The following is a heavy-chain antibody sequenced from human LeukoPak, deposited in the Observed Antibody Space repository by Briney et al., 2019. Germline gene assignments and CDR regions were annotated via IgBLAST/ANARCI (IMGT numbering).Heavy chain of an antibody. CDR2: ISYDGSNK. D-gene: IGHD6-19*01. CDR3: ARDKAVAPRGTLYYFGY. V-gene: IGHV3-30-3*01. J-gene: IGHJ4*02. CDR1: GSTFSSYA. Sequence: PGGSLRLSCAASGSTFSSYAMHWVRQAPGKGLEWVAVISYDGSNKYYADSVKGRFTISRDNSKNTLYLQMNSLRAEDTAVYYCARDKAVAPRGTLYYFGYWGQGTLVTVSS.